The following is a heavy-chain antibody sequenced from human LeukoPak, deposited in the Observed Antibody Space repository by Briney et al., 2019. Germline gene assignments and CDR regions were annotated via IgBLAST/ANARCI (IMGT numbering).Heavy chain of an antibody. J-gene: IGHJ4*02. D-gene: IGHD6-13*01. V-gene: IGHV3-30*02. CDR3: ARGYSSSPCYFDY. CDR2: IRYDGSNK. CDR1: GFTFSSYG. Sequence: GGSLRLSCAASGFTFSSYGVHWVRQAPGKGLEWVAFIRYDGSNKYYADSVKGRFTISRDNSKNTLYLQMNSLRAEDTAVYYCARGYSSSPCYFDYWGQGTLVTVSS.